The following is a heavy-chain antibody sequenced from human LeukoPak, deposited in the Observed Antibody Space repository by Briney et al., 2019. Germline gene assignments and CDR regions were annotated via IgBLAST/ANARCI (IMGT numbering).Heavy chain of an antibody. CDR2: ISGSGGST. J-gene: IGHJ4*02. CDR1: GFTFSSYA. D-gene: IGHD4-17*01. CDR3: ASQTVPGGY. Sequence: GGSLRLSCAASGFTFSSYAMSWVRQAPGGGLEWVSAISGSGGSTFYADSVKGRFTISRDNSKNKLYLQMNSLRAEDTAVYYCASQTVPGGYWGQGTLVTVSS. V-gene: IGHV3-23*01.